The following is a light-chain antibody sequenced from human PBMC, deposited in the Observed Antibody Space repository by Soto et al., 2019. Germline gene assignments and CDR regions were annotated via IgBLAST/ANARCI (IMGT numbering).Light chain of an antibody. V-gene: IGKV3-20*01. CDR2: GAS. CDR1: QSVSSSY. Sequence: EIVLTQSPGTLSLSPGERATLSCRASQSVSSSYLAWYQQKPGQAPRLLIYGASSRDTGIQDRFSGSGSGTEFTLTISRLEPEDFAVSYCRQYGSSPPRTFGVGTKVEIK. CDR3: RQYGSSPPRT. J-gene: IGKJ4*01.